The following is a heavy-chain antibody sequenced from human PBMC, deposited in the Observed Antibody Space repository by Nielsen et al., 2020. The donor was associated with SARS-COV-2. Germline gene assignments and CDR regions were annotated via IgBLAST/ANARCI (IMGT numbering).Heavy chain of an antibody. V-gene: IGHV3-30*03. Sequence: GESLKISCAASGFTFSSYGMHWVRQAPGKGLERVAVISYDGSNKYYADSVKGRFTISRDNSKNTLYLQMNSLRAEDTAVYYCVRADFWSGSSFDYWGQGTLVTVSS. CDR3: VRADFWSGSSFDY. J-gene: IGHJ4*02. CDR2: ISYDGSNK. CDR1: GFTFSSYG. D-gene: IGHD3-3*01.